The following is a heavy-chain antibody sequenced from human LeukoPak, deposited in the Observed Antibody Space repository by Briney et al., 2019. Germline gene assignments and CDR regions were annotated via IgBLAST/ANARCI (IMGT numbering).Heavy chain of an antibody. D-gene: IGHD3-10*01. V-gene: IGHV3-23*01. CDR2: VSGSGSST. CDR3: AKMVGNYYGPGSYVHFDY. CDR1: GFTFSNYA. J-gene: IGHJ4*02. Sequence: GGSLRLSCVASGFTFSNYAMNWVRQTPGKGLEWVSTVSGSGSSTYYADSVKGRFTISRDNSKNTMYLQMSSLRADDTATYHCAKMVGNYYGPGSYVHFDYWGQGTLVTVSS.